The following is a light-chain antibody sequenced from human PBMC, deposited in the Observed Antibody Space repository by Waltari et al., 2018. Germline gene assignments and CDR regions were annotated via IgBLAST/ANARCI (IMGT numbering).Light chain of an antibody. CDR3: QQYYEWPLT. Sequence: EIVMTQSPATLSESPGERATLSCRASQSVSSTLAWYQQKPGQPPRLLIYGASTRATATPARFSGSGSGTEFTLAISSLQSEDFAVYYCQQYYEWPLTFGGGTKVEIK. CDR1: QSVSST. CDR2: GAS. V-gene: IGKV3D-15*01. J-gene: IGKJ4*01.